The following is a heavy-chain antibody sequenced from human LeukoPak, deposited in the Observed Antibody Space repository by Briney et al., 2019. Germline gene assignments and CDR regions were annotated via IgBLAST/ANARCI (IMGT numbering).Heavy chain of an antibody. Sequence: GGSLGLSCAASGFTFSNYDMHWVRQATGKALEWVSAIDTAGGTYYPGSVKGRFTISRETSKNSLYLQMDTLRAEDTAVYFCVRELMGPGRYYYMDAWGKGTTVTVSS. CDR3: VRELMGPGRYYYMDA. D-gene: IGHD2-8*01. CDR1: GFTFSNYD. CDR2: IDTAGGT. J-gene: IGHJ6*03. V-gene: IGHV3-13*01.